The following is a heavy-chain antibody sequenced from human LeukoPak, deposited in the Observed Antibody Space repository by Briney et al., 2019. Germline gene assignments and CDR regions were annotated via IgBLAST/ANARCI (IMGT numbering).Heavy chain of an antibody. Sequence: GGSLRLSCAASGFTFSSYGMHWIRQAPGKGLEWVAFIRNDGSITYNADSVKGRFTISRDNSKNTLYLQMNSLRAEDTAVYYCAKDAYQRPYYFDYWGQGTLVTVSS. D-gene: IGHD2-2*01. CDR2: IRNDGSIT. CDR1: GFTFSSYG. CDR3: AKDAYQRPYYFDY. J-gene: IGHJ4*02. V-gene: IGHV3-30*02.